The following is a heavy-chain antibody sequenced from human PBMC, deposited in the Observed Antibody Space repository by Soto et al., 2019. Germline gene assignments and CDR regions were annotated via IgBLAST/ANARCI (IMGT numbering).Heavy chain of an antibody. CDR1: GFTFSSYT. D-gene: IGHD2-15*01. CDR3: ARDGSEGSGEIGYYYYMAV. V-gene: IGHV3-21*01. J-gene: IGHJ6*03. Sequence: EVQLVESGGGLVQPGGSLRLSCTTSGFTFSSYTMNWVRQAPGKGLEWVSSITSSGSSIYYGDSARGRFTISRDNANGKNSLYLQMNSMRVEDTAVYYCARDGSEGSGEIGYYYYMAVWGTGTTVTVSS. CDR2: ITSSGSSI.